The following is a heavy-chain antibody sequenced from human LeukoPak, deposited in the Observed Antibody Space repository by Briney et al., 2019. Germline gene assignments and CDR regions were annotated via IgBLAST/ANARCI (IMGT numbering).Heavy chain of an antibody. CDR1: GGSITYSQ. V-gene: IGHV4-4*07. Sequence: SETLSLTCTVSGGSITYSQWTWIRPPAGKGLEWIGRVHTSGRTNYNPSLKSRVTISVVTSKNQLSLNLNSVTAADTAVYYCAREVPLYGDYAVFDYWGQGTPVTVSS. CDR2: VHTSGRT. D-gene: IGHD4-17*01. J-gene: IGHJ4*02. CDR3: AREVPLYGDYAVFDY.